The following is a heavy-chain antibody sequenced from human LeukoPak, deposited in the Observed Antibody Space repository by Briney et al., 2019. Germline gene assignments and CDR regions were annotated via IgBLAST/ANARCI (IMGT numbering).Heavy chain of an antibody. J-gene: IGHJ4*02. Sequence: SETLSLTCAVYGGSFSGYYWSWIRQPPGKGLEWIGEINHSGSTNYNPSLKSRVTISVDTSKNQFSLKLSSVTAADTAVYYCARGEGGCSSTSCYATRWGQGTLVTVSS. V-gene: IGHV4-34*01. CDR2: INHSGST. CDR1: GGSFSGYY. D-gene: IGHD2-2*01. CDR3: ARGEGGCSSTSCYATR.